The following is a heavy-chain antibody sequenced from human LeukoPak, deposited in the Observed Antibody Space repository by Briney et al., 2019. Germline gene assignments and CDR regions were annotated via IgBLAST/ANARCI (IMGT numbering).Heavy chain of an antibody. D-gene: IGHD1-1*01. CDR3: AKGQELDDGVFDS. V-gene: IGHV3-23*01. J-gene: IGHJ4*02. CDR2: IRSNGDTA. CDR1: GFTFSSYS. Sequence: GGSLRLSCAASGFTFSSYSMNWVRQAPGKGLEWVSTIRSNGDTAYNADSVRGRFAISRDNSKNALVLQMNSLRVEDTAIYYCAKGQELDDGVFDSWGQGTLVTVSS.